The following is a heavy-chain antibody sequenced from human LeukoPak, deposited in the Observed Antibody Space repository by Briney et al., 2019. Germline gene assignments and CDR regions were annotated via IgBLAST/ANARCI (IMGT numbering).Heavy chain of an antibody. Sequence: GGSLRLSCAASGFTVSNNYISWVRQAPGKGLEWVGRCRDKADRSITTYAASLKGRFTISRDDSQNSLYLQMSSLKIEDTAVYYCARDRRGSYDYWGQGTLVTVSS. D-gene: IGHD1-26*01. CDR2: CRDKADRSIT. J-gene: IGHJ4*02. CDR1: GFTVSNNY. CDR3: ARDRRGSYDY. V-gene: IGHV3-72*01.